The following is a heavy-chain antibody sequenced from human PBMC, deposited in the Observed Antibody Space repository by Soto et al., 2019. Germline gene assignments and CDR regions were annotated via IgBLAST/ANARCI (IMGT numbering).Heavy chain of an antibody. D-gene: IGHD1-1*01. Sequence: QVQLVQSGAEVKKPGSSVKVSCKASGGTFSSYTISWVRQAPGQGLEWMGRIIPILGIANYAQKFQGRVTTNADKSTSTAYMELSSLRSEDTAVYDCASQTGTTDYWGQGTLVTVSS. J-gene: IGHJ4*02. CDR3: ASQTGTTDY. CDR2: IIPILGIA. V-gene: IGHV1-69*02. CDR1: GGTFSSYT.